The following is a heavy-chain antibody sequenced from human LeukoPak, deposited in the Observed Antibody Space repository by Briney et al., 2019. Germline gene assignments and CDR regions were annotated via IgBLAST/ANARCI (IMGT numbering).Heavy chain of an antibody. CDR1: GFTFSSYG. Sequence: PGGSLRLSCAASGFTFSSYGMHLVRQAPGKGLEWVAFIRYDTSNKYYADSVKGRFTISRDNSKNTLYLQMNSLRAEDTAVYYCAKDQYRAATVTGDFDYWGQGTLVTVSS. D-gene: IGHD4-11*01. CDR2: IRYDTSNK. V-gene: IGHV3-30*02. CDR3: AKDQYRAATVTGDFDY. J-gene: IGHJ4*02.